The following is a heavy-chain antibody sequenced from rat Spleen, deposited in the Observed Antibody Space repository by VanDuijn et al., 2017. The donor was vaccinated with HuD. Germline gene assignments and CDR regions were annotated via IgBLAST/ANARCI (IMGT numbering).Heavy chain of an antibody. CDR3: TRFSIAAPFDY. CDR2: ITNTGGIT. V-gene: IGHV5-31*01. Sequence: EVQLVESGGGLVQPGRSLKLSCVASGFTFNNYWMTWIRQAPGKGLEWVASITNTGGITYYPDSVKGRFTISRDNAKSTLYLQMNSLRSEDTATYYCTRFSIAAPFDYWGQGVMVTVSS. D-gene: IGHD1-2*01. J-gene: IGHJ2*01. CDR1: GFTFNNYW.